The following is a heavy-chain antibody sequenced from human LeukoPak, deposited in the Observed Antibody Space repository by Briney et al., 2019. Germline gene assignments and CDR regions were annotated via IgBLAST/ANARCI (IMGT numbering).Heavy chain of an antibody. CDR3: AREVGLRLGELSFDY. CDR1: GDSITSGGYY. D-gene: IGHD3-16*02. V-gene: IGHV4-31*03. CDR2: IYKTGST. J-gene: IGHJ4*02. Sequence: SETLPLTCTVSGDSITSGGYYWSWIRQRPGKGLEWIGYIYKTGSTYYNPSLKSRVTMSVDTSRNQFSLKLSSATAADTAVYYCAREVGLRLGELSFDYWGQGTLVTVSS.